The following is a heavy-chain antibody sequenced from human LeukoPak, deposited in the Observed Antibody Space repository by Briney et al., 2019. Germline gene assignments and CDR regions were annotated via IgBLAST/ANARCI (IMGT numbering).Heavy chain of an antibody. CDR2: INPNSGGT. CDR1: GYTFTGYY. D-gene: IGHD3-10*01. V-gene: IGHV1-2*04. J-gene: IGHJ4*02. CDR3: ARGMGAGTYRRYDF. Sequence: ASVKVSCKASGYTFTGYYMHWVRQAPGQGLEWMGLINPNSGGTNYTQKFQGWVTMTRDTSISTAYMELSRLRSDDTAVYYCARGMGAGTYRRYDFWGQGTLVTVSS.